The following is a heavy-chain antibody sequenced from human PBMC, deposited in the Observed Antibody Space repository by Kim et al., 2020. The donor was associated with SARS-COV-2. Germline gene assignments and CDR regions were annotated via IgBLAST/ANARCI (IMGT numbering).Heavy chain of an antibody. CDR3: ARFSYSDYGMDV. Sequence: TNYVDSVKGRFTISRDNAKNALYLQMNSLRDEDRALYHCARFSYSDYGMDVWGQGTTVTVSS. V-gene: IGHV3-20*01. D-gene: IGHD3-10*01. J-gene: IGHJ6*02. CDR2: T.